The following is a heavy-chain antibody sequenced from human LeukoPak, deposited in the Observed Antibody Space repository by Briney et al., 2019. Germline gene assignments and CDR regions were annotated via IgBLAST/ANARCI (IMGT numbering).Heavy chain of an antibody. CDR3: AKGRVDTDILYVYFDY. D-gene: IGHD5-18*01. V-gene: IGHV3-23*01. J-gene: IGHJ4*02. Sequence: GGSLRLSCAASGFTFSSYAMSWVRQAPGKGLEWVSAISGSGGSTYYADSVKGRFTISRDNSKNTLYLQMNSLRAEDTAVYYCAKGRVDTDILYVYFDYWGQGTLVTVSS. CDR1: GFTFSSYA. CDR2: ISGSGGST.